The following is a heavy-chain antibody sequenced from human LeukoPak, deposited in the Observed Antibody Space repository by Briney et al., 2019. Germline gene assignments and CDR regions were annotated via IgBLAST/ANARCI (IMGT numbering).Heavy chain of an antibody. D-gene: IGHD6-13*01. CDR3: TTEGQQLVFRYGAFDI. Sequence: GGSLRLSCAASGFTFSNAGMNWVRQAPGKGLEWVGRIKSKSTRGTTDYAATVRCRFTISRDESKQKLHMQMNSLKTEDTAVHYCTTEGQQLVFRYGAFDIWGQGTMVPVSS. CDR2: IKSKSTRGTT. CDR1: GFTFSNAG. J-gene: IGHJ3*02. V-gene: IGHV3-15*01.